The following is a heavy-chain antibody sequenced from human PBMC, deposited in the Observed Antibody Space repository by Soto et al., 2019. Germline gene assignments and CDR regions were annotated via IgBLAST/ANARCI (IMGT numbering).Heavy chain of an antibody. J-gene: IGHJ4*02. D-gene: IGHD6-19*01. V-gene: IGHV4-61*01. CDR3: ARVPLRYSSSHNFDS. CDR2: IYNTETF. Sequence: SETLSLTCSVSGVSVSSGSFYWSWIRQPPGKGQEWIGFIYNTETFNYNPSLKSRVTLSVDASKHQFSLKLSSVTAADTAVYYCARVPLRYSSSHNFDSWGQGALVTVSS. CDR1: GVSVSSGSFY.